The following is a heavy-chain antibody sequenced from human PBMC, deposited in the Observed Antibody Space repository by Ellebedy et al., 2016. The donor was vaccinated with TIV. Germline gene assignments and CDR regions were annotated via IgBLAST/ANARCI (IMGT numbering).Heavy chain of an antibody. J-gene: IGHJ4*02. CDR2: IRGRGDDT. D-gene: IGHD6-25*01. Sequence: PGGSLRLSCAASGFTFSTYDMSWVRQAPGKGLEWVSAIRGRGDDTYYTDSVKGRFTISRDNSKSTLYLQMHSLRAEDTAIYYCAKDRAGIAADWGQGTLVIVSA. V-gene: IGHV3-23*01. CDR1: GFTFSTYD. CDR3: AKDRAGIAAD.